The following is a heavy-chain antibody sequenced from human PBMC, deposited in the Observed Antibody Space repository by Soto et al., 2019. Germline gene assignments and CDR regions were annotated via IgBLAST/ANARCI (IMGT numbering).Heavy chain of an antibody. CDR1: GFTFGSNG. CDR3: ARDVVGGRGFDY. CDR2: IWFDGSKE. Sequence: QVQLVESGGGVVQPGRSLRLSCAASGFTFGSNGMHWVRQAPGKGLEWVAVIWFDGSKEYYADSVKGRFTISRDNSKNTLYLQMNSLRTDDTAVYYCARDVVGGRGFDYWGQGTLVTVSS. J-gene: IGHJ4*02. D-gene: IGHD3-16*01. V-gene: IGHV3-33*01.